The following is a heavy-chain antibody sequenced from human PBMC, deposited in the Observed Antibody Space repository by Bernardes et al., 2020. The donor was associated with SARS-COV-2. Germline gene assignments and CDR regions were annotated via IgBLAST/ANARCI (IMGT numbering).Heavy chain of an antibody. CDR3: VRVRVVVAAIELSWFDP. CDR2: IYPGDSDT. D-gene: IGHD2-15*01. Sequence: GASLKISCKGSGYSFTSYWIGWVRQMPGKGLEWMGIIYPGDSDTRYSPSFQGQVTISADKSISTAYLQWSSLKASDTAMYYCVRVRVVVAAIELSWFDPWGQGTLVTVSS. CDR1: GYSFTSYW. V-gene: IGHV5-51*01. J-gene: IGHJ5*02.